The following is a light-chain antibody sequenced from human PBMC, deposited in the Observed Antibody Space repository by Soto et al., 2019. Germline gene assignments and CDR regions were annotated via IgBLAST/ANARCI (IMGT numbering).Light chain of an antibody. CDR3: QQYNYFST. J-gene: IGKJ1*01. V-gene: IGKV1-5*01. Sequence: DIQMTHFPSTLSASVGDRVGITCRASQSISGWLAWYQQKPGKAPKLLMFDASNLASGVPSRLSGSGYGKEFALNISSLQPDDVATYYRQQYNYFSTFGQGTKVDIX. CDR1: QSISGW. CDR2: DAS.